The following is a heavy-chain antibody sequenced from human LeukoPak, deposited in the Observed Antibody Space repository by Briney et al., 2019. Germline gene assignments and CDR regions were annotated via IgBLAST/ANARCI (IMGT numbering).Heavy chain of an antibody. CDR1: GGSMSSYY. CDR3: ARPSGYVPWFDP. D-gene: IGHD5-12*01. CDR2: IYYSGST. J-gene: IGHJ5*02. Sequence: KTSETLSLTCTVSGGSMSSYYWSWIRQPPGKGLEWIGYIYYSGSTNYNPSLKSRVTISVDTSKNQFSLKLSSVTAADTAVYYCARPSGYVPWFDPWGQGTLVTVSS. V-gene: IGHV4-59*08.